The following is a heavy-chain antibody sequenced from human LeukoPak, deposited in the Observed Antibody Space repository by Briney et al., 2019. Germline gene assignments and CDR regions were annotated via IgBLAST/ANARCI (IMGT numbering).Heavy chain of an antibody. CDR2: INSDGSST. V-gene: IGHV3-74*01. CDR1: GFTFSSYW. J-gene: IGHJ6*02. CDR3: AREWFLYYYYGMDV. Sequence: PGGSLRLSCAASGFTFSSYWMHWVRQAPGKGLVWVSRINSDGSSTSYADSVKGRFTISRDNAKNTLYLQMNSLRAEDTAVYYCAREWFLYYYYGMDVWGQGTTVTVSS. D-gene: IGHD3-10*01.